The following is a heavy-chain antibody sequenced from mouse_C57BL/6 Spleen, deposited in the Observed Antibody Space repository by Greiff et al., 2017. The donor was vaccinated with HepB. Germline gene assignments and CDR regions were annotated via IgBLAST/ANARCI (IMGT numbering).Heavy chain of an antibody. CDR3: AYDYDVGVLLGY. V-gene: IGHV1-26*01. J-gene: IGHJ2*01. CDR2: INPNNGGT. D-gene: IGHD2-4*01. CDR1: GYTFTDYY. Sequence: EVQLQQSGPELVKPGASVKISCKASGYTFTDYYMNWVKQSHGKSLEWIGDINPNNGGTSYNQKFKGKATLTVDKSSSTAYMELRSLTSEDSAVYYCAYDYDVGVLLGYWGQGTTLTVSS.